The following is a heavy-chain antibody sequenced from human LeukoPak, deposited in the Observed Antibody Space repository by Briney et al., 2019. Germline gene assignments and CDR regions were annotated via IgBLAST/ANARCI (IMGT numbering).Heavy chain of an antibody. CDR2: IIPIFGTA. Sequence: GASVKVSCKASGGTFSSYAISWVRQAPGQGLEWMGGIIPIFGTANYAQNFQGRVTITADESTSTAYMELSSLRSEDTAVYYCARDAVEMDGNYYGMDVWGQGTTVTVSS. CDR3: ARDAVEMDGNYYGMDV. V-gene: IGHV1-69*13. CDR1: GGTFSSYA. J-gene: IGHJ6*02. D-gene: IGHD5-24*01.